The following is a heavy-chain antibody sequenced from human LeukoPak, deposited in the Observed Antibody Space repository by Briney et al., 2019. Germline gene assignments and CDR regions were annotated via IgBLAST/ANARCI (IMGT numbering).Heavy chain of an antibody. Sequence: GGSLRLSCAASGFTVSSNYMSWVRPDPGKGLEWVSVIYSGGSTYYADSVKGRFTISRDNSKNTLYLQMNSLRAEDTAVYYCAGSSSWDYYFDYWGQGTLVTVSS. D-gene: IGHD6-13*01. V-gene: IGHV3-53*01. CDR3: AGSSSWDYYFDY. J-gene: IGHJ4*02. CDR2: IYSGGST. CDR1: GFTVSSNY.